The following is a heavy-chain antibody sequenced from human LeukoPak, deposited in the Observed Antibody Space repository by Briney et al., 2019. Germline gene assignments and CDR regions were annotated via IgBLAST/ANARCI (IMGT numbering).Heavy chain of an antibody. Sequence: GGSLRLSCAASGFTFSSYSMNWVRQAPGKGLEWVSSISSSSSYIYYADSVKGRFTISRDNAKNSLYLQMNSLRAEDTAVYYCARYSSGSYYKGTFDYWGQGTLVTVSS. D-gene: IGHD3-10*01. CDR1: GFTFSSYS. V-gene: IGHV3-21*01. CDR2: ISSSSSYI. J-gene: IGHJ4*02. CDR3: ARYSSGSYYKGTFDY.